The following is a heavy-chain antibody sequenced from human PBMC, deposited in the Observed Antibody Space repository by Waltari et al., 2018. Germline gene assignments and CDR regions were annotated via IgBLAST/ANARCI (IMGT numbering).Heavy chain of an antibody. CDR2: SSSSGSTI. D-gene: IGHD3-10*01. Sequence: EVQLVQSGAEVKKPGESLKISCKGSGYSFTSYWIGWVRQMPGKGLEWVSYSSSSGSTIYYADSVKCRFTISRDNAKNSLYLQMNSLRAEDTAVYYCARDRGTMVRGVFDAFDIWGQGTMVTVSS. V-gene: IGHV3-48*04. J-gene: IGHJ3*02. CDR3: ARDRGTMVRGVFDAFDI. CDR1: GYSFTSYW.